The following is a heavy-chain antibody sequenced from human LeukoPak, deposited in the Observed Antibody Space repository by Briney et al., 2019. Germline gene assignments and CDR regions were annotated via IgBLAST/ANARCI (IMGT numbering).Heavy chain of an antibody. D-gene: IGHD3-16*01. Sequence: SETLSLTCAFYGGSFSSYYWSWIRQPPGKGLEWIGSIYYSGDTYYNPSLKSRVAISVDSSKNQFSLKVTSVTAADTAVYYCAWGYGMDVWGQGTTVTVSS. V-gene: IGHV4-59*05. CDR3: AWGYGMDV. J-gene: IGHJ6*02. CDR2: IYYSGDT. CDR1: GGSFSSYY.